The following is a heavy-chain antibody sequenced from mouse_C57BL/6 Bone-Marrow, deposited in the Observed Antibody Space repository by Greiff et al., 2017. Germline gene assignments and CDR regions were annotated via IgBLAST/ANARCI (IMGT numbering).Heavy chain of an antibody. CDR1: GYTFTDYY. CDR3: AREAVITTVFDY. J-gene: IGHJ2*01. CDR2: IFPGSGST. D-gene: IGHD1-1*01. Sequence: QVQLQQSGPELVKPGASVKISCKASGYTFTDYYINWVKQRPGQGLEWIGRIFPGSGSTNYNEKFKGKATLTVDKSSSTAYMLLSSLTSEDSAVYFCAREAVITTVFDYWGQGTTLTVSS. V-gene: IGHV1-75*01.